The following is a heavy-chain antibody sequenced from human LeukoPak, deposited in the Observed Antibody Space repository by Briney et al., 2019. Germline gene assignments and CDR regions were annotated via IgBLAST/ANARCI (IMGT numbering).Heavy chain of an antibody. CDR1: RCIFSNYW. Sequence: GGSLRLSCAASRCIFSNYWMSWARQAPGKGLEWVADIKQDGSEKHYVDSVKGRFTISRDNAKNSLDLQMNSLRAEDTAVYYCARGTYYPGLWGQGTLVTVSS. J-gene: IGHJ4*02. D-gene: IGHD3-22*01. V-gene: IGHV3-7*05. CDR2: IKQDGSEK. CDR3: ARGTYYPGL.